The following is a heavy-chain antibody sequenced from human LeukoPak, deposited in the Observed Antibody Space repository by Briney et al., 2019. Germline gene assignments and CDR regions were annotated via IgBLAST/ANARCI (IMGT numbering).Heavy chain of an antibody. Sequence: SETLSLTCTVSGGSISSYYWSWIRQPPGRGLEWIGYIYYSGSTNYNPSLKSRVTISVDTSKNQFSLKLSSVTAADTAVYYCARTYRNWFDPWGQGTLVTVSS. V-gene: IGHV4-59*08. CDR3: ARTYRNWFDP. CDR2: IYYSGST. D-gene: IGHD2-21*01. J-gene: IGHJ5*02. CDR1: GGSISSYY.